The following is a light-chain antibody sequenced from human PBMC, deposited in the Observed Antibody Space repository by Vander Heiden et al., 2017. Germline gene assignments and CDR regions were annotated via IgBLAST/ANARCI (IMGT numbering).Light chain of an antibody. V-gene: IGLV1-40*01. J-gene: IGLJ3*02. CDR3: QSFDTSLSASV. CDR2: RDN. Sequence: QSVLAQPPSVSGAPGQRVTISCTGSSSNIGAFYDVHWYQHVPGTAPKLLISRDNNRPSGVPDRFSGSKAGSSAFLAITGLQAEDEADYYCQSFDTSLSASVFGGGTKLTVL. CDR1: SSNIGAFYD.